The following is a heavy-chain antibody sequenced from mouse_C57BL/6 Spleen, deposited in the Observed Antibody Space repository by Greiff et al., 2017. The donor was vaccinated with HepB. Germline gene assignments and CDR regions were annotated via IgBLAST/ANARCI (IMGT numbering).Heavy chain of an antibody. J-gene: IGHJ2*01. D-gene: IGHD2-13*01. V-gene: IGHV1-52*01. CDR2: IDPSDSET. CDR1: GYTFTSYW. Sequence: VQLQQPGAELVRPGSSVKLSCKASGYTFTSYWMHWVKQRPVQGLEWIGNIDPSDSETHYNQKFKDKATLTVDKSSSTAYMQISSLISEDSAFYDCAGGDSVGARESYFDYWGQGTTLTVSS. CDR3: AGGDSVGARESYFDY.